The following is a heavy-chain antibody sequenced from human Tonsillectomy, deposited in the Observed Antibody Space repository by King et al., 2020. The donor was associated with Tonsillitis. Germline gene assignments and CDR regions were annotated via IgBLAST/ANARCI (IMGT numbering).Heavy chain of an antibody. J-gene: IGHJ3*02. D-gene: IGHD2-21*01. CDR1: GYNFPNYW. Sequence: VQLVESEAEVTKPGESLRISCKGSGYNFPNYWITWVRQMPGKGLEWMGKINPTDAYTNYSPSFQGHVTISVDNSISTAFLQWSSLKASDTAIYYCARFRLRWFYPAREAFDIWGQGTTVTVSS. CDR3: ARFRLRWFYPAREAFDI. V-gene: IGHV5-10-1*03. CDR2: INPTDAYT.